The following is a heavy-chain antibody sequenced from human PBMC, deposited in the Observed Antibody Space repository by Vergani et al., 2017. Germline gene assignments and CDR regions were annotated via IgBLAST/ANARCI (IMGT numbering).Heavy chain of an antibody. Sequence: EVQLLESGGGLVQPGGSLRLPCATPGFTFSNYAMSWVRQAPGKGLEWLSAISGSGGTTYYADSVKGRFTISRDNSKNTLYLQMNSLRAEDTAVYYCAKVQQWLLRSFDYGSQGTLVTVSS. J-gene: IGHJ4*02. CDR2: ISGSGGTT. CDR1: GFTFSNYA. V-gene: IGHV3-23*01. CDR3: AKVQQWLLRSFDY. D-gene: IGHD6-19*01.